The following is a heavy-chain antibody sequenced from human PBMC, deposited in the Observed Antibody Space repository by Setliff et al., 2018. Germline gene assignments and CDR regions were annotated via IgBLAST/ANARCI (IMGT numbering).Heavy chain of an antibody. Sequence: GASVKVSCKASGYTFSTYGIAWVRQAPGQGLEWMGWISPYNGYIIYAHKFQGRVTMTTDTSTGTAYMELRSLRSDDTAVYYCARDCRNIVVAVVNAAFDIWGQGTMVTVSS. J-gene: IGHJ3*02. D-gene: IGHD2-15*01. CDR1: GYTFSTYG. V-gene: IGHV1-18*01. CDR2: ISPYNGYI. CDR3: ARDCRNIVVAVVNAAFDI.